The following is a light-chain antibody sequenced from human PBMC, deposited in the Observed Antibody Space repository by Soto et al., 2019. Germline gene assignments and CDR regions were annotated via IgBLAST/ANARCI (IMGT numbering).Light chain of an antibody. CDR2: AAS. V-gene: IGKV1-12*01. J-gene: IGKJ4*01. Sequence: IERTQYPSSVCASFADRVTITLRASQGIDRWLAWYQQKPGEAPKVLIYAASSLRSGVPSRFSGSGYGTDFSLNISSLQPEDLATYYCKQSKRFPLTFGGGTKVDI. CDR1: QGIDRW. CDR3: KQSKRFPLT.